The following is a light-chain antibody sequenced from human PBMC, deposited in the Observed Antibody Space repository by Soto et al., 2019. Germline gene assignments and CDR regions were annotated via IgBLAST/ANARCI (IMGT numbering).Light chain of an antibody. CDR2: KAS. CDR1: HDVSQW. CDR3: QEYTSDYYT. V-gene: IGKV1-5*03. J-gene: IGKJ2*01. Sequence: DIPMTQSPSTLSASIGDRITITCRASHDVSQWLAWYQQKPGKAPKLLIYKASTLESGVSSRFSGRGSGTEFTLTITNLQPDDFATYYCQEYTSDYYTFGQGTKLEIK.